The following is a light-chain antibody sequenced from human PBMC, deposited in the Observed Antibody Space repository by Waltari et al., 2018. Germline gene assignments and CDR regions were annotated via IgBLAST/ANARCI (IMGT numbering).Light chain of an antibody. V-gene: IGKV3-20*01. CDR2: DSS. CDR3: QQYGRSPQT. CDR1: QTVANTY. J-gene: IGKJ1*01. Sequence: EIVLTQSPGTLSLSPWEGATLSCRASQTVANTYLAWYQQKPGQAPRLLISDSSRRATGIPDRFRGSGSGTDFTLTITRLEPEDFAVYYCQQYGRSPQTFGQGTRVEIK.